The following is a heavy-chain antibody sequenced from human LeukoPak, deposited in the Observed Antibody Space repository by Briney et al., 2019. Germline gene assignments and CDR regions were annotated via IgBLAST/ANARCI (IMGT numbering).Heavy chain of an antibody. D-gene: IGHD3-22*01. CDR1: GGTFSSYA. V-gene: IGHV1-69*01. CDR3: ASSRYYYDSSGYYSNY. CDR2: IIPIFGTA. Sequence: ASVKVSCKASGGTFSSYAISWVRQAPGQGLEWMGGIIPIFGTAKYAQKFQGRVTITADESTSTAYMELSSLRSEDTAVYYCASSRYYYDSSGYYSNYWGQGTLVTVSS. J-gene: IGHJ4*02.